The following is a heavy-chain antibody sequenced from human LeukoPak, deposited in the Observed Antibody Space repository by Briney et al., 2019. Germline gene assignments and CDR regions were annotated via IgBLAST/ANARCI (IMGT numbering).Heavy chain of an antibody. CDR3: ARVAGDFIVGATTDY. CDR1: GFTFSSYS. V-gene: IGHV3-21*01. D-gene: IGHD1-26*01. Sequence: GGSLRLSCAASGFTFSSYSMNWVRQAPGKGLEWVSSISSSSSYIYCADSVKGRFTISRDNAKNSLYLQMNSLRAEDTAVYYCARVAGDFIVGATTDYWGQGTLVTVSS. J-gene: IGHJ4*02. CDR2: ISSSSSYI.